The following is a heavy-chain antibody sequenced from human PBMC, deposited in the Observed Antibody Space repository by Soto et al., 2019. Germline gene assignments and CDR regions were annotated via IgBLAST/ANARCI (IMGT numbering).Heavy chain of an antibody. CDR2: IKSKTDGGTT. J-gene: IGHJ4*02. V-gene: IGHV3-15*07. Sequence: EVQLVESGGGLVKPGGSLRLSCAASGFTFSNACMNWVRQAPGKGLEWVGRIKSKTDGGTTDYAAPVKGRFTISRDDSKNTLYLQMNSLKTEDTAVYYCTTGIRFSGDAFDYWGQGTLVTVSS. CDR1: GFTFSNAC. D-gene: IGHD2-8*01. CDR3: TTGIRFSGDAFDY.